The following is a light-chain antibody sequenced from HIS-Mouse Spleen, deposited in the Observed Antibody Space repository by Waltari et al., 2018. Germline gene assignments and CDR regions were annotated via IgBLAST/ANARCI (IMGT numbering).Light chain of an antibody. CDR2: WNN. V-gene: IGLV1-47*01. J-gene: IGLJ3*02. CDR1: SSNIGSNH. Sequence: QSVLTQPPSASGTPGQRVTISCSGSSSNIGSNHVYWYQHLPGTAPKLLIYWNNRRPSGVPDRFSGSKSGTSASLAISGLRSEDEADYYCAAWDDSLSGPVFGGGTKLTVL. CDR3: AAWDDSLSGPV.